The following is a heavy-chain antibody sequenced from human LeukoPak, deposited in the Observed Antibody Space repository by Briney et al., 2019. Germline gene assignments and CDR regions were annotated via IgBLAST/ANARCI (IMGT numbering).Heavy chain of an antibody. D-gene: IGHD5/OR15-5a*01. CDR1: GGAISSSGHY. V-gene: IGHV4-31*03. CDR2: IFYSGST. Sequence: SQTLSLTCTVSGGAISSSGHYWSWIRQHPGKGPEWIGNIFYSGSTYYNPSLTSRVTISVDTSKNQFSLNMSSVTAADTAVYYCARVVFAFYYYMDVWGKGTTVTVS. CDR3: ARVVFAFYYYMDV. J-gene: IGHJ6*03.